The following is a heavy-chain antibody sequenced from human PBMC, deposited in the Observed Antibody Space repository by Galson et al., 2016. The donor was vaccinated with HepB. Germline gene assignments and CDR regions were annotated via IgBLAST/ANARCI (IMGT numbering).Heavy chain of an antibody. CDR2: IKNKADGETT. CDR1: GFTFKNAY. V-gene: IGHV3-15*01. Sequence: SLRLSCAASGFTFKNAYMSWVRQAPGKGLEWIGLIKNKADGETTDYAAPVKGRFTISRDDSKNTLYLQMSSLKTEDTAVYYCTTRFIADQLNWIDPWGQGTLVTASS. D-gene: IGHD1-1*01. J-gene: IGHJ5*02. CDR3: TTRFIADQLNWIDP.